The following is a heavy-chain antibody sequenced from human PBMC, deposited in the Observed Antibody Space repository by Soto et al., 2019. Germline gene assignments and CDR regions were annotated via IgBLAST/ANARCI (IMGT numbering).Heavy chain of an antibody. V-gene: IGHV1-69*06. CDR3: ARDPSGYELYYFDY. Sequence: SVKVSCKASGDTFTSYYMNWVRQAPGQGLEWMGGIIPIFGRANYAQKFQGRVTITADKSTSTAYMELSSLRSEDTAVYYCARDPSGYELYYFDYWGQGTLGTVSS. D-gene: IGHD5-12*01. CDR2: IIPIFGRA. J-gene: IGHJ4*02. CDR1: GDTFTSYY.